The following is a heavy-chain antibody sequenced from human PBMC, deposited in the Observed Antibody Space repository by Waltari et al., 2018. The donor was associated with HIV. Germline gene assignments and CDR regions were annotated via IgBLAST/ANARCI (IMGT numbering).Heavy chain of an antibody. J-gene: IGHJ5*02. Sequence: QLQLQESGPGLVKPSETLSLTCTVPGGSLSSSSYYWGWIRQPPGKGLEWSGRIYYSGSTYYNPSLKSRVTISVDTSKNQFSLKLSSVTAADTAVYYCARHGGALLLDPWGQGTLVTVSS. CDR1: GGSLSSSSYY. CDR3: ARHGGALLLDP. CDR2: IYYSGST. D-gene: IGHD3-22*01. V-gene: IGHV4-39*01.